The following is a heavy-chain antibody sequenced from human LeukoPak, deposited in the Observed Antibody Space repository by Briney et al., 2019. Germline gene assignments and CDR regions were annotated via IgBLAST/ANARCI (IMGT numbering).Heavy chain of an antibody. J-gene: IGHJ4*02. V-gene: IGHV5-10-1*01. Sequence: GESLKISCKGSGYSFSSYWISWVRQMPGQGLEWMGRIDPGDSFTKYRPSLEGRVTISADKSLSTVYLQWSSLKASDTAIYYCARDGGGVSSWVSHWGQGTLVTVSS. CDR2: IDPGDSFT. CDR1: GYSFSSYW. CDR3: ARDGGGVSSWVSH. D-gene: IGHD2-8*02.